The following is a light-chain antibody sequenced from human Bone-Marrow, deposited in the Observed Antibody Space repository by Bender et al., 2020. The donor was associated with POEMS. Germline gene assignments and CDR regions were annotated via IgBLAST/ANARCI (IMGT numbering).Light chain of an antibody. CDR3: QAWHSSTVV. Sequence: SYELTQPPSVSVSPGQTASITCSGDKLSNKFTSWYQQKPGQSPVLVMYENRYRPSGIPERFSGSYSYNTATLTITGTQPMDEADYYCQAWHSSTVVFGGGTKLTVL. J-gene: IGLJ2*01. V-gene: IGLV3-1*01. CDR1: KLSNKF. CDR2: ENR.